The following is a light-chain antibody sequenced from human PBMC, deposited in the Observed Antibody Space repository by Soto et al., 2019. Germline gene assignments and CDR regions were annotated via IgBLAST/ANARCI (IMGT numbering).Light chain of an antibody. CDR1: NIGSKS. V-gene: IGLV3-21*04. CDR2: YDS. Sequence: SYELTQPPSVSVAPGKTARITCGGNNIGSKSVHWYQQKPGQAPVLVIYYDSDRPSGIPERFSGSNSGNTATLTISRVEAGDEADYYCQVWDSSSDHLVFGGGTKLTV. CDR3: QVWDSSSDHLV. J-gene: IGLJ2*01.